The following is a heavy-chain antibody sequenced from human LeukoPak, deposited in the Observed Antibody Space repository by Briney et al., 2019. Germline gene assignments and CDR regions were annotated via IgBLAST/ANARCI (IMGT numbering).Heavy chain of an antibody. CDR3: ASPRPVCSGGSCYLNWFDP. CDR1: GGSISSSSYY. V-gene: IGHV4-39*01. CDR2: IYYSGST. D-gene: IGHD2-15*01. J-gene: IGHJ5*02. Sequence: SEALSLTCTVSGGSISSSSYYWGWIRQPPGKGLEWIGSIYYSGSTYYNPSLKSRVTISVDTSKNQFSLKLSSVTAADTAVYYCASPRPVCSGGSCYLNWFDPWGQGTLVTVSS.